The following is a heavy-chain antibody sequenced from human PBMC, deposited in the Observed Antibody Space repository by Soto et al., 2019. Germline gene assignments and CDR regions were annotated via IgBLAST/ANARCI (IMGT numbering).Heavy chain of an antibody. Sequence: VQLQESGPGLVKPSQTLSLTCSVSGGSISSGAYYWSWIRQHPGKGLEWIGYIHSIGSTYYNPSLKSRVIISLDPSKNQFSLNLSSVTAADTAVYYCARTKGDFWSGYSAYWGQGTLVPVSS. V-gene: IGHV4-31*03. CDR2: IHSIGST. J-gene: IGHJ4*02. CDR1: GGSISSGAYY. D-gene: IGHD3-3*01. CDR3: ARTKGDFWSGYSAY.